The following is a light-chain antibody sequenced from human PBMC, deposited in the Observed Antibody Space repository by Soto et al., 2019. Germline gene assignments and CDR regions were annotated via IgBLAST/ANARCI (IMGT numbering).Light chain of an antibody. CDR3: QQYGNSPWT. CDR1: QSVSNNY. Sequence: EIVLTQSPGTLSLSPGERATLSCRASQSVSNNYLAWYHQKPGQAPRLLIYGASNRPTGIPDRFSGSGSGTDFTLTISRLEPEDFVVYYCQQYGNSPWTFGQGTKVEIK. V-gene: IGKV3-20*01. J-gene: IGKJ1*01. CDR2: GAS.